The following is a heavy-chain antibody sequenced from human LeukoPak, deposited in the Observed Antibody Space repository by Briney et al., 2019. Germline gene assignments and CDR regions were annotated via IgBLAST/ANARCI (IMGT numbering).Heavy chain of an antibody. V-gene: IGHV3-9*01. J-gene: IGHJ4*02. CDR3: AKDSYSSSSPDFGY. D-gene: IGHD6-6*01. CDR2: ISWKSGSI. Sequence: PGGSLRLSCAASGFTFDDYAMHWVRHAPGKGLEWVSGISWKSGSIGYADSVKGRFTISRDNAKNSLYLQMNSLRAEDTALYYCAKDSYSSSSPDFGYWGQGTLVTVSS. CDR1: GFTFDDYA.